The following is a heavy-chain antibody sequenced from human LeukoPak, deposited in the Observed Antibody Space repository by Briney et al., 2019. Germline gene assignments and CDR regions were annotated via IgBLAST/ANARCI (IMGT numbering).Heavy chain of an antibody. CDR2: IIPIFGTA. CDR1: GGTFISYA. V-gene: IGHV1-69*05. Sequence: ASXKVSCKASGGTFISYAISWVRQAPGQGLEWMGRIIPIFGTANYAQKFQGRVTITTDESTSTAYMELSSLRSEDTAVYYCARRHDYGDYNWFDPWGQGALVTVSS. J-gene: IGHJ5*02. D-gene: IGHD4-17*01. CDR3: ARRHDYGDYNWFDP.